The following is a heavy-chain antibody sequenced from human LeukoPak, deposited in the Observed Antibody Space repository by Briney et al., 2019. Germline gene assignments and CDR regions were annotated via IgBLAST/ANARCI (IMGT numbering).Heavy chain of an antibody. V-gene: IGHV4-38-2*02. J-gene: IGHJ4*02. CDR2: NYHSGST. CDR1: GYSISSGYY. Sequence: SETLSLTCTVSGYSISSGYYWGWIRQPPGKGLEWIGRNYHSGSTHHNPSLKSLLNILVDTSEHKFSPKLSSVTAADTAVYYCARDIGGYRAKNFDYWGQGTLVTVSS. D-gene: IGHD5-12*01. CDR3: ARDIGGYRAKNFDY.